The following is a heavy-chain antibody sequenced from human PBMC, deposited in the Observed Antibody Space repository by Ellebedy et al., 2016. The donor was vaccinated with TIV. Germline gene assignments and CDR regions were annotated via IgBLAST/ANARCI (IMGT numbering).Heavy chain of an antibody. V-gene: IGHV4-59*01. D-gene: IGHD4-17*01. CDR1: GGSISSYY. Sequence: MPSETLSLTCTVSGGSISSYYWSWIRQPPGKGLEWIGYIYYSGSTNYNPSLKSRVTISVDTSKNQFSLKLSSVTAADTAVYYCASTSATVTTPYWYFDLWGRGTLVTVSS. J-gene: IGHJ2*01. CDR3: ASTSATVTTPYWYFDL. CDR2: IYYSGST.